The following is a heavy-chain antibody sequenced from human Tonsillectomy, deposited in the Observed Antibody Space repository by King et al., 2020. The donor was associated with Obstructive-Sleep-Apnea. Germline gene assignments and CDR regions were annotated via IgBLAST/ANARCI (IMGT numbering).Heavy chain of an antibody. J-gene: IGHJ4*02. CDR1: GGSISSNSY. D-gene: IGHD5-18*01. Sequence: QLQESGPGLVKPSETLSLTCTVSGGSISSNSYWGWIRQPPGKGLEWIGHIYYRGSTYYNPSLKSRVTISVDTSKNQFSLELNSVTAADTAVYYCARADRDIAMGLFDYWGQGTLVTVSS. CDR2: IYYRGST. CDR3: ARADRDIAMGLFDY. V-gene: IGHV4-39*07.